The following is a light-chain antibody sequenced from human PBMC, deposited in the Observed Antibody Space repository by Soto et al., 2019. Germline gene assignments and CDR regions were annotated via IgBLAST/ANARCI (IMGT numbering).Light chain of an antibody. CDR1: SSDVGNYNL. J-gene: IGLJ3*02. CDR3: CSYARSSTWV. Sequence: QSVLTQPASVSGSPGQSITISCTGTSSDVGNYNLVSWYQQHPGKAPKLMIYEVSKRPSGVSNRLSGSKSGNTASLTISGLQAEDEADYYCCSYARSSTWVFGGGTKLTV. V-gene: IGLV2-23*02. CDR2: EVS.